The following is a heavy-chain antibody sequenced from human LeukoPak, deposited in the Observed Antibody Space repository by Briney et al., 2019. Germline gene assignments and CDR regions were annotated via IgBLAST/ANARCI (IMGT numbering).Heavy chain of an antibody. Sequence: GGSLRLSCAASGFTFSSYWMHWVRQAPGKGLVWFSRINSDGSSTSYADSVKGRFTISRDNSKNTLYLQMNSLRAEDTAVYYCAREDGYTPYYYYMDVWGKGTTVTVSS. CDR2: INSDGSST. CDR3: AREDGYTPYYYYMDV. J-gene: IGHJ6*03. CDR1: GFTFSSYW. D-gene: IGHD5-24*01. V-gene: IGHV3-74*01.